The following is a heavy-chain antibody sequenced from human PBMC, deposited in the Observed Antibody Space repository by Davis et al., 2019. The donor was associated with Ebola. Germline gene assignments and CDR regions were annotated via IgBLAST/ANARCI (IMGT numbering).Heavy chain of an antibody. V-gene: IGHV4-34*01. D-gene: IGHD4-17*01. CDR2: INHSGST. CDR1: GGSFSGYY. CDR3: ARGSSTVTTPFDY. Sequence: PSETLSLTCAVYGGSFSGYYWSWIRQPPGKGLEWIGEINHSGSTNYNPSLKSRVTISVDTSKNQCSLKLSSVTAADTAVYYCARGSSTVTTPFDYWGQGTLVTVSS. J-gene: IGHJ4*02.